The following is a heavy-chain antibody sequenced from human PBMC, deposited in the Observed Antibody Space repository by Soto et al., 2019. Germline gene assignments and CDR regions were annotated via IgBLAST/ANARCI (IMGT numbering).Heavy chain of an antibody. D-gene: IGHD2-2*01. CDR2: ISYDGSNK. V-gene: IGHV3-30*03. J-gene: IGHJ6*02. Sequence: GGSLRLSCAASGFTFSRYGMHWVRQAPGKGLEWVAVISYDGSNKYYADSVKGRFTISRDNSKNTLYLQMNSLRAEDTAVYYCAITFCIITSCYNHYDLMDVRGQRTTDTVSS. CDR3: AITFCIITSCYNHYDLMDV. CDR1: GFTFSRYG.